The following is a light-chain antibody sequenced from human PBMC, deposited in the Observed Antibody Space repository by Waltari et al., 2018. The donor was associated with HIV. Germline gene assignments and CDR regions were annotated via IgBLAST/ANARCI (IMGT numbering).Light chain of an antibody. CDR2: EVS. CDR1: SSDVGGYNY. V-gene: IGLV2-14*01. Sequence: PASVSGSPGQSITISCTGTSSDVGGYNYVSWYQQHPGKAPKLMIYEVSNRPSGVSNRFSGSKSGNTASLTISGRQAEDEADYYCSSYTSSSTRVFGGGTNLTVL. J-gene: IGLJ3*02. CDR3: SSYTSSSTRV.